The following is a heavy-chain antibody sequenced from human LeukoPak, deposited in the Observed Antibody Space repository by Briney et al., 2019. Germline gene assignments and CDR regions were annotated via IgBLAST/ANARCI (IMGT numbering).Heavy chain of an antibody. CDR2: ISAYNGNT. Sequence: ASVEVSCKASGYTFTSYGISWVRQAPGQGLEWMGWISAYNGNTNYAQKLQGRVTMTTDTSTSTAYMELRSLRSDDTAVYYCARDFLVPAAIGYYYYMDVWGKGTTVTVSS. D-gene: IGHD2-2*01. J-gene: IGHJ6*03. CDR1: GYTFTSYG. V-gene: IGHV1-18*01. CDR3: ARDFLVPAAIGYYYYMDV.